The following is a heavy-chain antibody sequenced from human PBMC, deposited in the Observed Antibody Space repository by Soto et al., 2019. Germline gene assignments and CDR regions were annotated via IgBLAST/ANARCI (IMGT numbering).Heavy chain of an antibody. D-gene: IGHD3-10*01. J-gene: IGHJ3*01. CDR3: ARVWGGAFYF. CDR1: GGSISSYY. CDR2: IYYSGSI. V-gene: IGHV4-59*01. Sequence: QVQLQESGPGLVKPSETLSLTCTVSGGSISSYYWSWIRQPPGKGLEWIGYIYYSGSINYNPSLKSRVTISVDTSKNQFSLKLSSVTAADTAVYYCARVWGGAFYFSGQGTMVTVSS.